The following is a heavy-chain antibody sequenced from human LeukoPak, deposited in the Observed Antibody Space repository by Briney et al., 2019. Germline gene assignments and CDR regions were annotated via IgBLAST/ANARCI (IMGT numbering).Heavy chain of an antibody. CDR3: ARYGSGSYPFDY. Sequence: GESLRISCKGSGYSFTSYWISWVRQMPGKGLEWMGRIDPSDSYTNYSPSFQGHVTISTDKSISTAYLQWSSLKASDTAMYYCARYGSGSYPFDYWGQGTLVTVSS. D-gene: IGHD3-10*01. V-gene: IGHV5-10-1*01. J-gene: IGHJ4*02. CDR1: GYSFTSYW. CDR2: IDPSDSYT.